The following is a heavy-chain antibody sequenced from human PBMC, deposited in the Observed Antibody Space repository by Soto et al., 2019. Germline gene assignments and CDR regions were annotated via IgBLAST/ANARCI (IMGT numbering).Heavy chain of an antibody. CDR3: TRPGLCNSTSCFGN. V-gene: IGHV3-73*01. Sequence: GGSLRLSCAASGFTFSGSAMHWVRQASGKGLEWVGRIRTKPKTYATAYAASVKNRFTISRDDSKNTAYLQMNSLKTEDTAVYYCTRPGLCNSTSCFGNWGQGTLVTVSS. D-gene: IGHD2-2*01. CDR1: GFTFSGSA. J-gene: IGHJ4*02. CDR2: IRTKPKTYAT.